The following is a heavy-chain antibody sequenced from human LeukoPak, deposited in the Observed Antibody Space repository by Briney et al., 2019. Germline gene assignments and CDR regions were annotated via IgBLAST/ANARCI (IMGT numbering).Heavy chain of an antibody. CDR1: GDSVSSNSAA. Sequence: SQTLSLTCAISGDSVSSNSAAWNWISQSPSRGLEWLGRTYYRSKWYNGYAVSVKSRITINPDTSKNQFSLHLNSVTPEDTAVYYCVRSGDTGSLDVWGKGTTVTVSS. V-gene: IGHV6-1*01. D-gene: IGHD1-26*01. CDR2: TYYRSKWYN. CDR3: VRSGDTGSLDV. J-gene: IGHJ6*04.